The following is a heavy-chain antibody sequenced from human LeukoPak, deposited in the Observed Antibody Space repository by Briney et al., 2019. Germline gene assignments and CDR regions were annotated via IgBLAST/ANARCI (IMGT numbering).Heavy chain of an antibody. D-gene: IGHD4-4*01. CDR3: ARVDSNYPRPAHFDY. CDR2: ISYDGSNK. J-gene: IGHJ4*02. Sequence: GGSLRLSCAASGFTFSSYSMNWVRQAPGKGLEWVAVISYDGSNKYYADSVKGRFTISRDNSKNTLYLQMNSLRAEDTAVYYCARVDSNYPRPAHFDYWGQGTLVTVSS. CDR1: GFTFSSYS. V-gene: IGHV3-30*03.